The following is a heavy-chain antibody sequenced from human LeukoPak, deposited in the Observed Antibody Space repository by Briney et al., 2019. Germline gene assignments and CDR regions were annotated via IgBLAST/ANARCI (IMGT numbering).Heavy chain of an antibody. J-gene: IGHJ4*02. CDR3: ARGTQAFYDFWSGYLNYFDY. Sequence: SETLSLTCTVSGGSISSSSYYWGWIRQPPGKGLEWVGYIYYSGSTYYNPSLKSRVTISVDTSKNQFSLKLSSVTAADTAVYYCARGTQAFYDFWSGYLNYFDYWGQGTLVTVSS. CDR1: GGSISSSSYY. V-gene: IGHV4-30-4*08. D-gene: IGHD3-3*01. CDR2: IYYSGST.